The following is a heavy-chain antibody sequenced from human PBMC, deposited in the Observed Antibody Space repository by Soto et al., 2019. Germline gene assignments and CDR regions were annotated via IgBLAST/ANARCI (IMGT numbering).Heavy chain of an antibody. J-gene: IGHJ6*03. V-gene: IGHV3-64*01. CDR1: GFTFSSDA. CDR3: ESLARADYDYMDV. CDR2: ISSNGIGT. D-gene: IGHD6-6*01. Sequence: EVQLVESGGGLAQPGGSLRLSCAASGFTFSSDAMDWVRQAPGKGLEYVSGISSNGIGTYYASSVKGRFTISRDNSRYTVYLHMDSLRPEDMAVYYCESLARADYDYMDVCGKGTRVTVS.